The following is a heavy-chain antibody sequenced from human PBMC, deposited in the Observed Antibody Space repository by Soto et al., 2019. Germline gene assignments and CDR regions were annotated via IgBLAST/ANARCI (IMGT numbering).Heavy chain of an antibody. CDR3: ARGESDSSGYFPNWYFDL. Sequence: QVQLVQSGAEVKKPGSSVKVSCKASGGTFSSYAISWVRQAPGQGLEWMGGIIPIFGTANYAQKFQGRVTITADESTSTAYMELSSLRSEDTAVYYCARGESDSSGYFPNWYFDLWGRGTLVTVSS. J-gene: IGHJ2*01. D-gene: IGHD3-22*01. CDR1: GGTFSSYA. V-gene: IGHV1-69*01. CDR2: IIPIFGTA.